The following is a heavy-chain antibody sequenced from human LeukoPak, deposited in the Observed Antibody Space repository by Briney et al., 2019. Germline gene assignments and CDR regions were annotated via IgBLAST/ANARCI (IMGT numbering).Heavy chain of an antibody. D-gene: IGHD3-22*01. CDR1: GFTFSSYE. V-gene: IGHV3-48*03. CDR2: ISSSGSTI. Sequence: GGSLRLSCAASGFTFSSYEMNWVRQAPGKGLEWVSYISSSGSTIYYADSVKGRFTISRDNAKNSLYLQMNSLRAEDTAVYYCARNLYYYDSGFDPWGQGTLVTVSS. J-gene: IGHJ5*02. CDR3: ARNLYYYDSGFDP.